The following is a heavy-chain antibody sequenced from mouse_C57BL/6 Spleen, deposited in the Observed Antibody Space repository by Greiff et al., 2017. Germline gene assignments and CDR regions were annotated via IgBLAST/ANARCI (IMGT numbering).Heavy chain of an antibody. CDR3: ARNYYGSSLYAMDY. J-gene: IGHJ4*01. CDR1: GYTFTSYW. CDR2: IDPNSGGT. Sequence: QVQLQQPGAELVKPGASVTLSCKASGYTFTSYWLHWVKQRPGRGLEWIGRIDPNSGGTKYNEKFKSKATLTVDKPSSTAYMQLSSLTSEDSAVYYCARNYYGSSLYAMDYWGQGTSVTVSS. D-gene: IGHD1-1*01. V-gene: IGHV1-72*01.